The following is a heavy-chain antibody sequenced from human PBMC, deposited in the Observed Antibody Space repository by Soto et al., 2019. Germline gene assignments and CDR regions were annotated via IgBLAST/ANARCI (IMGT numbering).Heavy chain of an antibody. CDR3: ARCKQKVIHCAIDV. J-gene: IGHJ6*02. CDR1: GFIFSAYG. D-gene: IGHD2-21*01. Sequence: QVHLVESGGGAVQAGRSLRVSCETSGFIFSAYGMHWVRQAPGKGLEWVAFINYDGSSKFYGDSVKGRFTVSRDNSKNTLFLQLNSLRGEDTATYYCARCKQKVIHCAIDVWGQGATVTVTS. V-gene: IGHV3-33*01. CDR2: INYDGSSK.